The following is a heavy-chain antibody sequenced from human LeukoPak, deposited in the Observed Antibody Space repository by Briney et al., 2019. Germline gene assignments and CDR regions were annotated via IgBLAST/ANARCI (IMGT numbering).Heavy chain of an antibody. CDR3: ARDRRGITGTEWFDP. Sequence: PGGSLRLSCEGSGFTFGDYGMSWVRQAPGRGPEWVAGISWNSDSTGYPDSVRGRFTISRDNAKNSLYLQMDSLRVEDTAFYYCARDRRGITGTEWFDPWGQGTLVTVSS. CDR1: GFTFGDYG. CDR2: ISWNSDST. J-gene: IGHJ5*02. V-gene: IGHV3-20*04. D-gene: IGHD1-20*01.